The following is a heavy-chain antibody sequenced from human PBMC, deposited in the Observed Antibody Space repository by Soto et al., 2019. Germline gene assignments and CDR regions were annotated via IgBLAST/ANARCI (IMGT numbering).Heavy chain of an antibody. Sequence: EVQLVESGGGLVQPRGSLRLSCAASGFTFSDYWMHWVRQVPGKGLVWLSRINGDGSNANYADYVRGRFTISRDNDNNTLNLQMNSLRAEDTAVYYCVRSMTTLTIDWLDPWGQGTQVTVFS. CDR3: VRSMTTLTIDWLDP. CDR1: GFTFSDYW. D-gene: IGHD4-17*01. J-gene: IGHJ5*02. CDR2: INGDGSNA. V-gene: IGHV3-74*01.